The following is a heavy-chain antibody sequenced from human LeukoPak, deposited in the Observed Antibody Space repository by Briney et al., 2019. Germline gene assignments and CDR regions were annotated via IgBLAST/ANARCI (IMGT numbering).Heavy chain of an antibody. Sequence: SETPSLTCTVSGGSIGSYYWSWIRRPPGKGLEWIGYIYYSGSTNYNPSLKSRVTISVDTSKNQFSLKLSSVTAADTAVYYCARHSGVTLDVWGQGTTVNVSS. CDR3: ARHSGVTLDV. CDR1: GGSIGSYY. CDR2: IYYSGST. D-gene: IGHD3-10*01. J-gene: IGHJ6*02. V-gene: IGHV4-59*08.